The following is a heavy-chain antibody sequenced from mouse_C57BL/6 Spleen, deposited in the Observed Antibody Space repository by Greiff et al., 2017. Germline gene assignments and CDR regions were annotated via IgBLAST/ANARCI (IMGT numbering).Heavy chain of an antibody. V-gene: IGHV1-42*01. CDR2: INPSTGGT. CDR3: ARAYDYPYYCAMDY. D-gene: IGHD2-4*01. J-gene: IGHJ4*01. Sequence: EVQLQQSGPELVKPGASVKISCKASGYSFTGYYMNWVKQSPEKSLEWIGEINPSTGGTTYNQKFKDKATLTADKSSSTAYMQLSSLTYEDSAVYYCARAYDYPYYCAMDYWGQGTSVTVSS. CDR1: GYSFTGYY.